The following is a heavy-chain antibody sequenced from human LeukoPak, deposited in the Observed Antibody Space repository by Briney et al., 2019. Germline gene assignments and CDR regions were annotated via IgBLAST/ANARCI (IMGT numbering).Heavy chain of an antibody. J-gene: IGHJ4*02. Sequence: GGSLRLSCAASGFTFSSYWMSWVRQAPGKGLEWVANIKQDGSEKYYVDSVKGRFTISRDNAKNSLYLQMNSLRAEDTAVYYCARIDGSGWYHIPAQIYGYWGQGTLVTVSS. D-gene: IGHD6-19*01. CDR1: GFTFSSYW. V-gene: IGHV3-7*04. CDR2: IKQDGSEK. CDR3: ARIDGSGWYHIPAQIYGY.